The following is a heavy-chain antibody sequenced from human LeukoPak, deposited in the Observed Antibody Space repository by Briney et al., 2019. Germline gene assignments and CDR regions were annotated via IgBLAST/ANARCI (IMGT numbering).Heavy chain of an antibody. CDR1: GFTFSIYW. CDR3: ARDRRNYYDSSGYYDY. V-gene: IGHV3-7*01. CDR2: IKQDGSEK. J-gene: IGHJ4*02. Sequence: GGSLRLSCAASGFTFSIYWMSWVRQAPGKGLEGVANIKQDGSEKYYVDSVKGRFTISRDNAKNSLYLQMNSLRAEDTAVYYCARDRRNYYDSSGYYDYWGQGTLVTVSS. D-gene: IGHD3-22*01.